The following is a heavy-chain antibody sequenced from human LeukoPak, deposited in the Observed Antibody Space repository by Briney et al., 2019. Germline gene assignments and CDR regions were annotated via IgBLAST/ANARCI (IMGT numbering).Heavy chain of an antibody. Sequence: GGSLRLSCAVSGFTFSSYGMHWVRQAPGKGLEWVAVISYDGSNKYYADSVKGRFTISRDNSKNTLYLQMNSLRAEDTAVYYCAKLAHSSSSVLDDYWGQGTLVTVSS. D-gene: IGHD6-6*01. CDR2: ISYDGSNK. CDR3: AKLAHSSSSVLDDY. V-gene: IGHV3-30*18. J-gene: IGHJ4*02. CDR1: GFTFSSYG.